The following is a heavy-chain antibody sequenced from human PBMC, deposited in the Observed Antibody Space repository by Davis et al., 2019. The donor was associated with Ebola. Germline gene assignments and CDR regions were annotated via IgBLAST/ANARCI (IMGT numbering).Heavy chain of an antibody. D-gene: IGHD4/OR15-4a*01. V-gene: IGHV5-51*01. CDR2: MYPGDSDA. CDR1: GYNFMTYW. CDR3: ATRVTGALDD. Sequence: GESLKISCKSSGYNFMTYWIGWVRQMPGKGLEWMGIMYPGDSDAKYSPSFQGQITMSADKSVNTVYLQWRSLKASDTAMYYCATRVTGALDDWGQGTLVTVSS. J-gene: IGHJ4*02.